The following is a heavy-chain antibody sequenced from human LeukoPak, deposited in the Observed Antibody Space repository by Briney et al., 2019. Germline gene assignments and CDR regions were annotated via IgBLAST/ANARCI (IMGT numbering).Heavy chain of an antibody. Sequence: GASVKVSCKASGYTFTSYGITWVRQAPGQGLEWVGWISAYNGNTNYAQKLQGRVTMTTDTSTSTASMELRSLRSDDTAVYYCARSYYYDSSGYYGGFDYWGQGTLVTVSS. CDR3: ARSYYYDSSGYYGGFDY. J-gene: IGHJ4*02. CDR1: GYTFTSYG. V-gene: IGHV1-18*01. CDR2: ISAYNGNT. D-gene: IGHD3-22*01.